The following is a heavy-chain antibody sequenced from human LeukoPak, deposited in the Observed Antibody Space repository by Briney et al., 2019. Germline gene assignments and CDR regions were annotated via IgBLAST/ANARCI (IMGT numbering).Heavy chain of an antibody. Sequence: GGSLRLSCAAPGFTFSNYNMNWVRQAPGKGLEWVSSIGSSSTYMHYADSVKGRFTISRDNAKNSLYLQMNSLRAEDTAMYYCARQIDIDGYNYESRLGGFDIRGQGTMVTVS. V-gene: IGHV3-21*01. CDR1: GFTFSNYN. CDR3: ARQIDIDGYNYESRLGGFDI. CDR2: IGSSSTYM. D-gene: IGHD5-24*01. J-gene: IGHJ3*02.